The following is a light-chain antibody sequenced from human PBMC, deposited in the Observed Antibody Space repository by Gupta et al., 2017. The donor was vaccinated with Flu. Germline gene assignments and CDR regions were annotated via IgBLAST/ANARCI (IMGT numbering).Light chain of an antibody. J-gene: IGLJ2*01. Sequence: QSALTQPRSVSGSPGQSVAISCTGTSSDVGAYNYVSWYQQHPGKAPKLIIYDVTTRPSGVPDRFTGSKSGNTASLTISGLQPEDESDYHCCSFGAASVFGGGTKLTVL. CDR3: CSFGAASV. V-gene: IGLV2-11*01. CDR2: DVT. CDR1: SSDVGAYNY.